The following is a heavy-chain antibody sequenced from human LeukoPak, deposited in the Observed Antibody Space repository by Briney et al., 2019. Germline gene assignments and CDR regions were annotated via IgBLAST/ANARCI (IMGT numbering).Heavy chain of an antibody. Sequence: GRSLRLSCAASGFTFSSYAMHWVRQAPGKGLEWVAVISYDGSNKYYADSVKGRFTISRDNSKNTLYLQMNSLRAEDTAVYYCARDGSFNGGNSGYFQHWGQGTLVTVSS. CDR2: ISYDGSNK. J-gene: IGHJ1*01. V-gene: IGHV3-30-3*01. CDR3: ARDGSFNGGNSGYFQH. D-gene: IGHD4-23*01. CDR1: GFTFSSYA.